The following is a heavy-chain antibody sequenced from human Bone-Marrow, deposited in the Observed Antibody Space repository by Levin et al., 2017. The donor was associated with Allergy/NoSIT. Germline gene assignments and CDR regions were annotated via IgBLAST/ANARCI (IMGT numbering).Heavy chain of an antibody. J-gene: IGHJ4*02. CDR2: IYPDDSDP. V-gene: IGHV5-51*01. D-gene: IGHD6-19*01. Sequence: KVSCKGSGYSFSSNWIAWVRQRPGKGLEWMGIIYPDDSDPRYSPSFQGQVTMSADKPISTAYLQWSNLKTSDTAIYYCARHTRISGWFYFESWGQGTLVTVTS. CDR3: ARHTRISGWFYFES. CDR1: GYSFSSNW.